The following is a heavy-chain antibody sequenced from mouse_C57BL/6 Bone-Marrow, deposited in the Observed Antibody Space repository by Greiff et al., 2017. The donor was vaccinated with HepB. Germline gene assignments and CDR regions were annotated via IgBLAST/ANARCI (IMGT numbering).Heavy chain of an antibody. D-gene: IGHD6-1*01. Sequence: QVQLQQSGAELVRPGTSVKVSCKASGYAFTNYLIEWVKQRPGQGLEWIGVINPGSGGTNYNEKFKGKATLTADKSSSTAYMQLSSLTSEDSAVYFCARSLWYFDYWGQGTTLTVSS. V-gene: IGHV1-54*01. J-gene: IGHJ2*01. CDR1: GYAFTNYL. CDR2: INPGSGGT. CDR3: ARSLWYFDY.